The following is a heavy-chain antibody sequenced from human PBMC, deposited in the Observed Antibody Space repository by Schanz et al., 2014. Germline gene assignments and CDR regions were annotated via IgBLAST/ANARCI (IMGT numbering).Heavy chain of an antibody. J-gene: IGHJ4*02. V-gene: IGHV3-23*01. CDR3: ARGTDWNLHY. CDR2: ISGSGGST. Sequence: EVQLLESGGGLVQPGGSLRLSCAASGFTFSSYAMSWVRQAPGKGLEWVSGISGSGGSTYYADSVKGRFTISRENAKNSLYLQMNSLRAGDTAVYYCARGTDWNLHYWGQGALVTVSS. D-gene: IGHD1-1*01. CDR1: GFTFSSYA.